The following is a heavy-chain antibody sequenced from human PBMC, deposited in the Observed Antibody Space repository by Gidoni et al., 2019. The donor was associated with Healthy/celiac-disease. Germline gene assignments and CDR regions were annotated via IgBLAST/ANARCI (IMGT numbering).Heavy chain of an antibody. Sequence: QVQLQESGPGLVKPSQTLSLTCPFSGGSISRGGYYGGWFRQHPGKCLEWIGYIYASGSTYYNPSLKSRVTISVDTSKNQFSLKLSSVTAADTAVYYCAREEVGEDGSGGGMDVWGQGTTVTVSS. CDR2: IYASGST. D-gene: IGHD3-10*01. J-gene: IGHJ6*02. CDR3: AREEVGEDGSGGGMDV. V-gene: IGHV4-31*03. CDR1: GGSISRGGYY.